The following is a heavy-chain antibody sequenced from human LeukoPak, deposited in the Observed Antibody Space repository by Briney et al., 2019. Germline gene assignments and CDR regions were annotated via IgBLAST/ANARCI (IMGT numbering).Heavy chain of an antibody. CDR1: GYTFTSYY. Sequence: ASVKVSCKASGYTFTSYYMHWVRQAPGQGLEWMGIINPSGGSTSYAQKFQGRVTMTRDTSTSTVYMELSSLRSKDTAVYYCARDHVVRGVINYYYYGMDVWGQGTTVTVSS. J-gene: IGHJ6*02. CDR3: ARDHVVRGVINYYYYGMDV. CDR2: INPSGGST. D-gene: IGHD3-10*01. V-gene: IGHV1-46*01.